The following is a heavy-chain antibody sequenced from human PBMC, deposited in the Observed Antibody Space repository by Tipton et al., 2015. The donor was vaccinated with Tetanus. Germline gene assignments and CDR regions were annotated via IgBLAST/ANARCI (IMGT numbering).Heavy chain of an antibody. V-gene: IGHV4-61*01. J-gene: IGHJ4*02. CDR3: ARHSGSYPFDY. CDR2: IYYSGST. D-gene: IGHD1-26*01. CDR1: GGSVSSGSYY. Sequence: TLSLTCTVSGGSVSSGSYYWSWIRQPPGKGLEWIGYIYYSGSTNYNPSLKSRVTISVDTSKNQFSLKLSSVTAADTAVYYCARHSGSYPFDYWGQGTLVTVSS.